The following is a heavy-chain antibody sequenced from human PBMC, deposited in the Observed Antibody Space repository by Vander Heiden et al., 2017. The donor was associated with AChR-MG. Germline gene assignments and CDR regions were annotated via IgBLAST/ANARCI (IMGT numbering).Heavy chain of an antibody. CDR2: IIPIFGTA. CDR1: GGTFSSYA. J-gene: IGHJ4*02. V-gene: IGHV1-69*01. Sequence: QVQLVQSRAAVKKPGSSVKVSCKASGGTFSSYASSWVRQAPGQGLEWMGGIIPIFGTANYAQKFQGRVTITADESTSTAYMELSSLRSEDTAVYYCARGAPPQTGSIRYDYWGQGTLVTVSS. D-gene: IGHD1-1*01. CDR3: ARGAPPQTGSIRYDY.